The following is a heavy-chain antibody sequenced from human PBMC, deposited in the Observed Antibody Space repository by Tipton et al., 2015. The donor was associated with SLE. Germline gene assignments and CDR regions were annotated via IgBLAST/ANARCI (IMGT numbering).Heavy chain of an antibody. CDR1: GGSISSGDYY. V-gene: IGHV4-30-2*01. Sequence: TLSLTCTVSGGSISSGDYYWSWIRQPPGKGLEWIGYIYHSGSTYYNPSLKSRVNISVDRSKNQFSLKLSSVTAADTAAYYCARRGSRDSYGYRDAFDIWGQGTMVTVSS. J-gene: IGHJ3*02. CDR3: ARRGSRDSYGYRDAFDI. D-gene: IGHD5-18*01. CDR2: IYHSGST.